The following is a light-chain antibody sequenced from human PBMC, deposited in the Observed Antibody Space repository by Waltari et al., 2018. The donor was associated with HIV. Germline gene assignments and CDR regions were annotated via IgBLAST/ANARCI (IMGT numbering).Light chain of an antibody. J-gene: IGLJ2*01. Sequence: NFMLTQPHSVSASPGETVTTSCTHIRGRGAAHFFQWYQQRPGSSPTTVIYEDDRRPSGVPDRFSGSFDSSSNSASLTISGLKTEDEADYYCQSYDSDSLVFGGGTKLTVL. CDR3: QSYDSDSLV. CDR1: RGRGAAHF. CDR2: EDD. V-gene: IGLV6-57*01.